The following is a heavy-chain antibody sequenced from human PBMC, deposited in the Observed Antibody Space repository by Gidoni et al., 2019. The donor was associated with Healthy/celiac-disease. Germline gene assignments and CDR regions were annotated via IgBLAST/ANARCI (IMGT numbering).Heavy chain of an antibody. CDR1: GGSISSYY. D-gene: IGHD6-6*01. J-gene: IGHJ6*02. V-gene: IGHV4-59*01. CDR2: IYYSGST. CDR3: ARSAYSSSSYYYYGMDV. Sequence: QESGTGLVKPSETLSLTCTLTGGSISSYYWSSLRQPPGKGLEWIGYIYYSGSTNYNHSLKSRVTISVDTSKNQFSLKPSSVTAADTAVYYCARSAYSSSSYYYYGMDVWGQGTTVTVSS.